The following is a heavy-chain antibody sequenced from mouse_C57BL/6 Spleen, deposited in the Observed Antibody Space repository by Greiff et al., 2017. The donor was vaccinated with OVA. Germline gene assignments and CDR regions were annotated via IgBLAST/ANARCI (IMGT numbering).Heavy chain of an antibody. CDR2: IYPGSGNT. V-gene: IGHV1-76*01. J-gene: IGHJ4*01. CDR1: GYTFTDYY. D-gene: IGHD2-1*01. Sequence: QVQLQQSGAELVRPGASVKLSCKASGYTFTDYYINWVKQRPGQGLEWIARIYPGSGNTYYNEKFKGKATLTAETSSSTAYMQLSSLTSEDSAVYFCAREGVYYGNSYYAMDYWGQGTSVTVSS. CDR3: AREGVYYGNSYYAMDY.